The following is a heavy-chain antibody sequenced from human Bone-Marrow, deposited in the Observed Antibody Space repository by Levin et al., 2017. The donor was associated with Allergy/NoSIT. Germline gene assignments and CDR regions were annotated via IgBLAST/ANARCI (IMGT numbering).Heavy chain of an antibody. CDR3: ASDSAFGNDAFDI. CDR2: ISSTSGYT. Sequence: PGGSLRLSCAASGFTFSDYFMAWIRQAPGKGLEWLSYISSTSGYTNYADSVKGRFTISRDNAKKSLYLQMNSLRAEDTAVYYCASDSAFGNDAFDIWGQGTMVTVYS. V-gene: IGHV3-11*05. CDR1: GFTFSDYF. D-gene: IGHD1-14*01. J-gene: IGHJ3*02.